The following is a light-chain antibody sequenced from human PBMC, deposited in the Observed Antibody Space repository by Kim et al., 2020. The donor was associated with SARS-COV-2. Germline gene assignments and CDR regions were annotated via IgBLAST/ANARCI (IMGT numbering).Light chain of an antibody. CDR2: GAS. Sequence: EIVMTQSPATLSVSPGERATLSCRASQSVSSNLALYQQKPGQAPRLLIYGASTRATGIPARFSGSGSGTEFTLTISSLQSEDFAVYYCQQYNNVPPDAFGQGARLEIK. CDR3: QQYNNVPPDA. J-gene: IGKJ5*01. V-gene: IGKV3-15*01. CDR1: QSVSSN.